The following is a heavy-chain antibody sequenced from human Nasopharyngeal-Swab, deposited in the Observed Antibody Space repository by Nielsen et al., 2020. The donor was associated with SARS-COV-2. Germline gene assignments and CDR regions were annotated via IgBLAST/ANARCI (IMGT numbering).Heavy chain of an antibody. D-gene: IGHD3-10*01. Sequence: ASVNVSCKASRYTFTSYDINWVRQATGQGLEWMGWMNPNSGNTGYAQKFQGRVTMTRNTSISTAYMELSSLRSEDTAVYYCARGQYYGSGSLNWFDPWGQGTLVTVSS. CDR3: ARGQYYGSGSLNWFDP. V-gene: IGHV1-8*01. CDR2: MNPNSGNT. J-gene: IGHJ5*02. CDR1: RYTFTSYD.